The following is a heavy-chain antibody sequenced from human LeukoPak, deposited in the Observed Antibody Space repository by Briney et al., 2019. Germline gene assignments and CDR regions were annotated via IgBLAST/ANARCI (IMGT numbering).Heavy chain of an antibody. V-gene: IGHV3-23*01. CDR3: AKDTTGYSSSPYPRDYFDY. CDR1: GFTFSSYA. Sequence: GGSLRLSCAASGFTFSSYAMSWVRQAPGKGLEWVSAISGSGGSTYYADSVKGRFTISRDNSKNTLYLQMNSLRAEDTAVYYCAKDTTGYSSSPYPRDYFDYWGQGTLVTVSS. CDR2: ISGSGGST. J-gene: IGHJ4*02. D-gene: IGHD6-13*01.